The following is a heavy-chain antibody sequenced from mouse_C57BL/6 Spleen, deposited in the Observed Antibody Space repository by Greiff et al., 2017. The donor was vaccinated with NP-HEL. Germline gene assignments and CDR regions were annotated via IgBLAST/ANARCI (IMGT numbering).Heavy chain of an antibody. V-gene: IGHV1-15*01. Sequence: VQLQQSGAELVRPGASVTLSCKASGYTFTDYEMHWVKQTPVHGLEWIGAIDPETGGTAYNQKFKGKAILTADKSSSTAYMELRSLTSEDSAVYYCTSNDYDDYFDYWGQGTTLTVSS. CDR1: GYTFTDYE. J-gene: IGHJ2*01. CDR3: TSNDYDDYFDY. CDR2: IDPETGGT. D-gene: IGHD2-4*01.